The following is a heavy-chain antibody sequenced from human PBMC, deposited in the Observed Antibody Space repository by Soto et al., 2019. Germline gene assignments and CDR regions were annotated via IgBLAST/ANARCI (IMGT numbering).Heavy chain of an antibody. CDR3: ARVQWLAVAGPYFDY. CDR2: IYSGGST. D-gene: IGHD6-19*01. Sequence: EVQLVESGGGLIQPGGSLRLSCAASGFTVSSNYMSWVRQAPGKGLEWVSVIYSGGSTYYAGSVKGRFTISRDNSKNTLYLQMNTLRAEDTAVYYCARVQWLAVAGPYFDYWGQGTLVTVSS. V-gene: IGHV3-53*01. J-gene: IGHJ4*02. CDR1: GFTVSSNY.